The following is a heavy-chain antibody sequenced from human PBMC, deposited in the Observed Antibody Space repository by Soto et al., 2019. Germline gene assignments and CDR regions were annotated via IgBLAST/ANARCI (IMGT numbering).Heavy chain of an antibody. CDR3: ARHINSGSYSYYYYGMDV. V-gene: IGHV4-39*01. J-gene: IGHJ6*02. D-gene: IGHD1-26*01. CDR1: GGSISSSSYY. CDR2: IYYSGST. Sequence: PSETLSLTCTVSGGSISSSSYYWGWIRQPPGKGLEWIGSIYYSGSTYYNPSLKSRVTISVDTSKNQFSLKLSSVTAADTAVYYCARHINSGSYSYYYYGMDVWAKGPRSPSP.